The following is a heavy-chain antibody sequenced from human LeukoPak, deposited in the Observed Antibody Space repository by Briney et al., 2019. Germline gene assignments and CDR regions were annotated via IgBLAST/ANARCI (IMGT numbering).Heavy chain of an antibody. J-gene: IGHJ3*02. CDR2: IGTAGDT. Sequence: GGSLRLSCAASGFTFSSYDMHWVRQATGKGLEWVSAIGTAGDTYYPGSVKGRFTISRENAKNSLYLQMNSLRAGDTAVHYCAREVYSSGSDAFDIWGQGTMVTVSS. CDR3: AREVYSSGSDAFDI. CDR1: GFTFSSYD. D-gene: IGHD3-22*01. V-gene: IGHV3-13*01.